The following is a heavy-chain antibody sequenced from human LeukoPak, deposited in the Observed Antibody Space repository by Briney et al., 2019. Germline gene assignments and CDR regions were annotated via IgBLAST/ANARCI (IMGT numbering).Heavy chain of an antibody. CDR2: INHSGST. CDR3: ARGARRGPFDY. Sequence: SETLSLTCAVYGGSFSGYYWSWIRQPPGKGLEWIGEINHSGSTNYNPSLKSRVTISVDTSKNQFPLKLSSVTAADTAVYYCARGARRGPFDYWGQGTLVTVSS. D-gene: IGHD3-10*01. CDR1: GGSFSGYY. J-gene: IGHJ4*02. V-gene: IGHV4-34*01.